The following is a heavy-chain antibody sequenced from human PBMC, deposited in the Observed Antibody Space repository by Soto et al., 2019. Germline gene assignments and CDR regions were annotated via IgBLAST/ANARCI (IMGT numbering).Heavy chain of an antibody. Sequence: GASVKVSCKASGFTFTSSAVQWVRQAREQRLEWVGWIVVGSGNTNYAQKFQERVTITRDMSTSTAYMELSSLRSEDTAVYYCAAIKLSGTLEWFPNWFDPWGQGTLVTVSS. CDR2: IVVGSGNT. CDR3: AAIKLSGTLEWFPNWFDP. J-gene: IGHJ5*02. CDR1: GFTFTSSA. V-gene: IGHV1-58*01. D-gene: IGHD3-3*01.